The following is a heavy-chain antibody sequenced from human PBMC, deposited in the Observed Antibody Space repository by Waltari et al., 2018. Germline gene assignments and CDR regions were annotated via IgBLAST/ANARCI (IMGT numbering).Heavy chain of an antibody. CDR3: ASGVGYCSGGSCQYYYYYGMDV. CDR2: IYYSGST. J-gene: IGHJ6*02. D-gene: IGHD2-15*01. Sequence: QVQLQESGPGLVKPSETLSLTCTVSGGSISSHYWSWIRQPPGKGLAWIGYIYYSGSTNYNPSLKSRVTISVDTSKNQFSLKLSSVTAADTAVYYCASGVGYCSGGSCQYYYYYGMDVWGQGTTVTVSS. V-gene: IGHV4-59*11. CDR1: GGSISSHY.